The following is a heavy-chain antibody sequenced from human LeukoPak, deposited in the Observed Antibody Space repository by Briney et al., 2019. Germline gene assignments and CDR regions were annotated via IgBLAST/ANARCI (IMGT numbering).Heavy chain of an antibody. D-gene: IGHD2/OR15-2a*01. Sequence: GASVKVSCKASGYTFTSYGISWVRQAPGQGLEWMGWISAYNGNTYFTQNLQGRVTMTTDTSTSTAYMELRSLGSDDTAVYYCAREEYCNSTTCYKAFGIWGQGTMVTVSS. J-gene: IGHJ3*02. CDR2: ISAYNGNT. CDR3: AREEYCNSTTCYKAFGI. V-gene: IGHV1-18*01. CDR1: GYTFTSYG.